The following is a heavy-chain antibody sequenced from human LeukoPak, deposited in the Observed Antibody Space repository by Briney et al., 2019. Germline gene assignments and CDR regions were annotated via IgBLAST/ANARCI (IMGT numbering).Heavy chain of an antibody. J-gene: IGHJ3*02. Sequence: PSETLSLTCTVSGGSISSSSYYWGWIRQPPGTGLEWIGSIYYSGSTYYNPSLKSRVTISVDTSKNQFSLKLSSVTAADTAVYYCARSYAVDDAFDIWGQGTMVTVSS. CDR2: IYYSGST. CDR3: ARSYAVDDAFDI. V-gene: IGHV4-39*01. CDR1: GGSISSSSYY. D-gene: IGHD1-26*01.